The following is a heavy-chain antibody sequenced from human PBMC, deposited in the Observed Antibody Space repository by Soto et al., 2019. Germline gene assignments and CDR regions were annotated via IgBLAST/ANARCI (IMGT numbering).Heavy chain of an antibody. J-gene: IGHJ6*02. Sequence: SETLSLTCTVSGGSSSSYYWSWIRQPPGKGLEGIGYIYYSGSTNYNPSLKSRVTISVDTSKNQFSLKLSSVTAADTAVYYCASDKGTMVRNLGYYSYGMDVWGQGTTVT. V-gene: IGHV4-59*01. CDR2: IYYSGST. D-gene: IGHD3-10*01. CDR3: ASDKGTMVRNLGYYSYGMDV. CDR1: GGSSSSYY.